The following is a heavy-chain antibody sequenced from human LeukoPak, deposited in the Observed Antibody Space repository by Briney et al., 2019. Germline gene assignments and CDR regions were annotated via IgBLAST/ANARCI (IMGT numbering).Heavy chain of an antibody. D-gene: IGHD3-22*01. Sequence: GASVKVSCKASGYTFTSYYLHWVRQAPRQGLEWMGIINPSGGSTSYAQKFQGRVTMTRDTSTSTVYMELSSLRSEDTAVYYCARGSPSMKYYDSSGYYPDLYYFDFWGQGTLVTVSS. J-gene: IGHJ4*02. V-gene: IGHV1-46*01. CDR3: ARGSPSMKYYDSSGYYPDLYYFDF. CDR1: GYTFTSYY. CDR2: INPSGGST.